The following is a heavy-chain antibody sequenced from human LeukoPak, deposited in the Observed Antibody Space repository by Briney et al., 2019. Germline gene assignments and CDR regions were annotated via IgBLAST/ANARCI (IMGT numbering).Heavy chain of an antibody. CDR2: ISSHNGNT. Sequence: AASVKVSCKASGYTSISYGISWVRQAPGQGLEWLGWISSHNGNTNYAWKFQGRVTMTTDTSTSTAYMELRSLRSDDTAVYYCARGVNSVYDWVGYFYYLDVWGKGTMVTVAS. CDR1: GYTSISYG. CDR3: ARGVNSVYDWVGYFYYLDV. D-gene: IGHD5/OR15-5a*01. J-gene: IGHJ6*03. V-gene: IGHV1-18*04.